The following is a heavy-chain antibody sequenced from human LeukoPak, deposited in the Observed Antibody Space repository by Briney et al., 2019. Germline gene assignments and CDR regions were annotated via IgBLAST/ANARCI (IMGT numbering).Heavy chain of an antibody. CDR1: GFTFSSYS. J-gene: IGHJ6*03. Sequence: PGGSLRLSCAASGFTFSSYSMNWVRQAPGKGLEWVSSISSSSSYIYYADSVKGRFTISRDNSKNTLYLQMNSLRAEDTAVYYCASTYYYDSSGYYDYYYYYMDVWGKGTTVTISS. D-gene: IGHD3-22*01. CDR2: ISSSSSYI. CDR3: ASTYYYDSSGYYDYYYYYMDV. V-gene: IGHV3-21*01.